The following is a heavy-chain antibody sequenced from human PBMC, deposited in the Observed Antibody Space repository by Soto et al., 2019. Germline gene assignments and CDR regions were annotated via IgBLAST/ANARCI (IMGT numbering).Heavy chain of an antibody. CDR1: GGSISSSSYY. J-gene: IGHJ4*02. V-gene: IGHV4-39*01. CDR2: IYYSGST. D-gene: IGHD3-10*01. Sequence: ETLSLTCTVSGGSISSSSYYWGWIRQPPGKGLEWIGSIYYSGSTYYNPSLKSRVTISVDTSKNQFSLKLSSVTAADTAVYYCARGVVALWIGELPYYFDYWGQRNLVTVSS. CDR3: ARGVVALWIGELPYYFDY.